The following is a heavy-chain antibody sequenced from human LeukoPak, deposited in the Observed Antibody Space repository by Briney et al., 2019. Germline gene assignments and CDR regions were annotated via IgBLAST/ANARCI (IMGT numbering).Heavy chain of an antibody. D-gene: IGHD1-1*01. CDR3: SKWNGYGDY. V-gene: IGHV3-23*01. CDR1: GFSFSNSG. Sequence: GGSLRLSCAASGFSFSNSGMSWVRQAPAKGLEGVAGISGGGANTHYADSVKGQFTISRDNSKNTLFLQMNSLRDEDTAIYYCSKWNGYGDYWGQGTLVTVSS. J-gene: IGHJ4*02. CDR2: ISGGGANT.